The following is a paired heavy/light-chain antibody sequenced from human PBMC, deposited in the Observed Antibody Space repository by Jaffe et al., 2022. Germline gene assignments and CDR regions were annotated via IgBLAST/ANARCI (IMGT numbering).Heavy chain of an antibody. CDR1: GGSISSGGYS. V-gene: IGHV4-30-2*01. J-gene: IGHJ3*02. Sequence: QLQLQESGSGLVKPSQTLSLTCAVSGGSISSGGYSWSWIRQPPGKGLEWIGYIYHSGSTYYNPSLKSRVTISVDRSKNQFSLKLSSVTAADTAVYYCARDNSRDYGYPDAFDIWGQGTMVTVSS. CDR2: IYHSGST. D-gene: IGHD4-17*01. CDR3: ARDNSRDYGYPDAFDI.
Light chain of an antibody. CDR2: DNN. V-gene: IGLV1-51*01. CDR3: GTWDSSLSAAV. J-gene: IGLJ7*01. Sequence: QSVLTQPPSVSAAPGQKVTISCSGSSSNIGNNYVSWYQQLPGTAPKLLIYDNNKRPSGIPDRFSGSKSGTSATLGITGLQTGDEADYYCGTWDSSLSAAVFGGGTQLTVL. CDR1: SSNIGNNY.